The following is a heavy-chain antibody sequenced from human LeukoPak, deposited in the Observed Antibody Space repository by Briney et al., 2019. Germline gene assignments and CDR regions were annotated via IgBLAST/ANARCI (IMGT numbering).Heavy chain of an antibody. V-gene: IGHV4-34*01. CDR2: GDESGGT. D-gene: IGHD1-26*01. Sequence: SETLSLTCAVYGGSLNGHYWSWIRQPPGKGLEWIGEGDESGGTKFNPSLKSRATISADTSKNQFSLKLSSVTAADTAVYYCAKNGRSGFSFDPWGQGTLVTVSS. J-gene: IGHJ5*02. CDR3: AKNGRSGFSFDP. CDR1: GGSLNGHY.